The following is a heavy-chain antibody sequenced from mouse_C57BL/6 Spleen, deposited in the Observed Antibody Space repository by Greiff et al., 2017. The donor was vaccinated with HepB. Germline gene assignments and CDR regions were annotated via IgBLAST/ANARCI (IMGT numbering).Heavy chain of an antibody. CDR3: ARSYGISDWYFDV. V-gene: IGHV1-42*01. J-gene: IGHJ1*03. CDR1: GYSFTGYY. CDR2: INPSTGGT. D-gene: IGHD1-1*01. Sequence: VQLQQSGPELVKPGASVKISCKASGYSFTGYYMNWVKQSPEKSLEWIGEINPSTGGTTYNQKFKAKATLTVDKSSSTAYMQLKSLTSEDSAVYYCARSYGISDWYFDVWGTGATVTVSS.